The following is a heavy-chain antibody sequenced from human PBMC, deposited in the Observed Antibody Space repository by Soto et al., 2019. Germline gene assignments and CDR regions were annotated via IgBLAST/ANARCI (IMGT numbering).Heavy chain of an antibody. Sequence: PGGSLRLSCAASGLTFSSYGMHWVRQAPGKGLEWVAVISYDGSNKYYADSVKGRFTISRDNSKNTLYLQMNSLRAEDTAVYYCAKEGYSYGYGYYGMDVWGQGTTVTVSS. CDR1: GLTFSSYG. CDR3: AKEGYSYGYGYYGMDV. D-gene: IGHD5-18*01. J-gene: IGHJ6*02. CDR2: ISYDGSNK. V-gene: IGHV3-30*18.